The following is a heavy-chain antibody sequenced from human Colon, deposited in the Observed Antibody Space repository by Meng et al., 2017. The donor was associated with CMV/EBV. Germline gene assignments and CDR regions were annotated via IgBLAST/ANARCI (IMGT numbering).Heavy chain of an antibody. CDR3: ARELLYYDSSGCFDY. V-gene: IGHV3-20*04. CDR1: GFTFSDSW. CDR2: INWNGGST. D-gene: IGHD3-22*01. Sequence: GGSLRLSCRVSGFTFSDSWMNWVRQAPGKGLEWVSGINWNGGSTGYADSVKGRFTISRDNAKNSLYLQMNSLRAEDTALYYCARELLYYDSSGCFDYWGQGTLVTVSS. J-gene: IGHJ4*02.